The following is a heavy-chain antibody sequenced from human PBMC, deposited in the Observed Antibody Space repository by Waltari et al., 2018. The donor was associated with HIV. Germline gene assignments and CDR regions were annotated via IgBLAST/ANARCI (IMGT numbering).Heavy chain of an antibody. CDR2: VKKEGSEK. CDR3: ARGGFYGSGSKVN. J-gene: IGHJ4*02. Sequence: EVQLVESGGGLVQPGGSLRLSCAASGFTFSSYWMSWVRQAPGKGLGWEPNVKKEGSEKDYVDAVNGRFTISRDNAENSLYMQMNSLRSEDTAVYYCARGGFYGSGSKVNWGQGTLVTVSS. D-gene: IGHD3-10*01. V-gene: IGHV3-7*04. CDR1: GFTFSSYW.